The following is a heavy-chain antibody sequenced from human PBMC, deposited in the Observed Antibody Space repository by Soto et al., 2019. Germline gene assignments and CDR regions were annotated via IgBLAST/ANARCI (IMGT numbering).Heavy chain of an antibody. Sequence: ASVKVSCKTSGYTFTDYYMRWVRHAPGQGLAGMGWINSNCGGPISAHKFQGRVTVTSYTSISTAYLELSRLRSDDTAVYYCARGCTTSLDYWGQGTQVTVSS. D-gene: IGHD2-8*01. CDR1: GYTFTDYY. CDR3: ARGCTTSLDY. J-gene: IGHJ4*02. CDR2: INSNCGGP. V-gene: IGHV1-2*02.